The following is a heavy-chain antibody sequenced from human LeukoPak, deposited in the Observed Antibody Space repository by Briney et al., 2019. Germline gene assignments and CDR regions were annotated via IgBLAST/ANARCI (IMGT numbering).Heavy chain of an antibody. J-gene: IGHJ6*03. V-gene: IGHV1-18*01. Sequence: ASVKVSCKASVYTFTSYGISWVRQAPGQGLEWMGWISAYNGNTNYAQKLQGRVTMTTDTSTSTAYMELRSLRSDDTAVYYCARDVQVGASGLYYYYYMDVWGKGTTVTVSS. CDR3: ARDVQVGASGLYYYYYMDV. CDR1: VYTFTSYG. CDR2: ISAYNGNT. D-gene: IGHD1-26*01.